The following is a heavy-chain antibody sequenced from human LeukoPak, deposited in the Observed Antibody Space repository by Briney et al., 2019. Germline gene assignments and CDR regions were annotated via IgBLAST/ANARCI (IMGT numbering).Heavy chain of an antibody. V-gene: IGHV4-59*01. D-gene: IGHD5-18*01. J-gene: IGHJ3*02. CDR3: ARGYSYAFDI. CDR1: GGSISSYY. Sequence: SETLSLTCTVSGGSISSYYWSWIRQPPGKGLEWIGYIYYSGSTNYNPSPKSRVTISVDTSKNQFSLKLGSVTAADTAVYYCARGYSYAFDIWGQGTMVTVSS. CDR2: IYYSGST.